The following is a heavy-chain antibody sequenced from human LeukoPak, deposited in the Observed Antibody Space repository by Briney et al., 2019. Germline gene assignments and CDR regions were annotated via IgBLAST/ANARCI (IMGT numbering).Heavy chain of an antibody. Sequence: GASVKVSCKASGGTFSSYAISWVRQAPGQGLEWMGRIIPILGIANYAQKFQGRVTITADKSTSTAYMELSSLRSEDTAVYYCARGLGSRFHNWFDPWGQWTLVTVSS. CDR3: ARGLGSRFHNWFDP. V-gene: IGHV1-69*04. CDR2: IIPILGIA. D-gene: IGHD3-10*01. J-gene: IGHJ5*02. CDR1: GGTFSSYA.